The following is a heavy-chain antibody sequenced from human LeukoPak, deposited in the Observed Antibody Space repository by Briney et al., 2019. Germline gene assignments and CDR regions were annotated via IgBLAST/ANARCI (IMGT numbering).Heavy chain of an antibody. CDR2: FDPEDGET. V-gene: IGHV1-24*01. Sequence: ASVKVSCKASGYTFTGYYMHWVRQAPGKGLEWMGGFDPEDGETIYAQKFQGRVTMTEDTSTDTAYMELSSLRSEDTAVYYCATDAYSNYYFDYWGQGTLVTVSS. J-gene: IGHJ4*02. D-gene: IGHD4-11*01. CDR3: ATDAYSNYYFDY. CDR1: GYTFTGYY.